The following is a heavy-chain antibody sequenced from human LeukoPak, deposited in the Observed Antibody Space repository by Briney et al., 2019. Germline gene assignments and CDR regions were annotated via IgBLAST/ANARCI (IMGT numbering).Heavy chain of an antibody. V-gene: IGHV1-18*01. CDR3: ARIGYSYGYFGY. CDR1: GYTFTSYG. Sequence: ASVKVSRKASGYTFTSYGISWVRQAPGQGLEWMGWISAYNGNTNYAQKLQGRVTMTTDTSTSTAHMELRSLRSDDTAVYYCARIGYSYGYFGYWGQGTLVTVSS. D-gene: IGHD5-18*01. CDR2: ISAYNGNT. J-gene: IGHJ4*02.